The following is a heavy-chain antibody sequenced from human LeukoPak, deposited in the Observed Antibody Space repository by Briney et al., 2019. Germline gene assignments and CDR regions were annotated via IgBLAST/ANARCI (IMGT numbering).Heavy chain of an antibody. CDR1: GGSISSGTYYY. D-gene: IGHD3-3*01. J-gene: IGHJ4*02. V-gene: IGHV4-31*03. Sequence: PSETLSLTCTVSGGSISSGTYYYWSWIRQHPGEAPEWMGYIYYLGTTYYNPSLKSRVSISVATSENQFSLKLTSVTAADTAVYYCARGYYDFWSGHFDYWGQGTLVTVSS. CDR2: IYYLGTT. CDR3: ARGYYDFWSGHFDY.